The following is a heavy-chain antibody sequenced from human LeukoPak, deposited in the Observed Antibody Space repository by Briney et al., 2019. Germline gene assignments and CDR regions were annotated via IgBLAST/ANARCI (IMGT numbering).Heavy chain of an antibody. CDR2: INQDGSGK. V-gene: IGHV3-7*03. CDR1: GFTFSSYW. J-gene: IGHJ5*02. CDR3: AKDRDLSPTVTSGFDP. Sequence: PGGSLRLSCAASGFTFSSYWMTWVRQAPGKGLAWVANINQDGSGKCYVDSVKGRFTISRDNAKNSLYLQMNSLRAEDTAVYYCAKDRDLSPTVTSGFDPWGQGTLVTVSS. D-gene: IGHD4-11*01.